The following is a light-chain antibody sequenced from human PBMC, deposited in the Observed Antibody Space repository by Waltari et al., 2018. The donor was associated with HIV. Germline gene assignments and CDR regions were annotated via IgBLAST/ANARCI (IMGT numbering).Light chain of an antibody. V-gene: IGLV2-11*01. CDR3: CSYAGSYPWV. CDR1: SSDVGVYNF. J-gene: IGLJ2*01. Sequence: QSALTQPRSVSGSPGQSVTISCTGTSSDVGVYNFVSWYQQHPGNAPKLMIYDVSKRPAGVPVLFSGSTAATTASLTISGLLADDEADYYCCSYAGSYPWVFGGGTKLTVL. CDR2: DVS.